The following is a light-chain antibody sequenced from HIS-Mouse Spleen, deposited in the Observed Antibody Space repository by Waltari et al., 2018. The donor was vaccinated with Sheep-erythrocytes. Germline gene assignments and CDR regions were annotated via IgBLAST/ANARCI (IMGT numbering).Light chain of an antibody. CDR3: CSYAGSYTLV. J-gene: IGLJ2*01. V-gene: IGLV2-11*01. Sequence: QSALPQPRPPSRSPGQAVPIPCPAPSSALCADNVVSWYQQPPGKAPKLMIYDVSMRPSGVPDRFTGSKSGSTASLTISRLQAEDEAEYYCCSYAGSYTLVFGGSTKLTVL. CDR1: SSALCADNV. CDR2: DVS.